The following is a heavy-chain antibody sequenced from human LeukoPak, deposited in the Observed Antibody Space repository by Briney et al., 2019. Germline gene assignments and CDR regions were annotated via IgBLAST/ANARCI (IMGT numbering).Heavy chain of an antibody. Sequence: GGSLRLSCAASGFTFSNYWMSWVRQAPGKGLEWVANIKQDGSEKYYVDSVTGRFTISRDNAKNSLYLQMNSLRAEDTAVYFCARWATSYDFWGQGTLVIVSS. J-gene: IGHJ4*02. D-gene: IGHD3-10*01. CDR1: GFTFSNYW. V-gene: IGHV3-7*01. CDR2: IKQDGSEK. CDR3: ARWATSYDF.